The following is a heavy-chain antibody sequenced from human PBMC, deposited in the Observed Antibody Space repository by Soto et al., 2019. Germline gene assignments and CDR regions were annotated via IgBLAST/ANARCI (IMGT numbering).Heavy chain of an antibody. Sequence: GSLRLSCAAFGFTFSSYAVHWVRQAPGKGLEWVAVISYDGSNKYYADSVKGRFTISRDNSKNTLYLQMNSLRAEDTAVYYCAREYYIAAAGTATYYYYGMDVWGQATTVTVSS. D-gene: IGHD6-13*01. V-gene: IGHV3-30-3*01. CDR1: GFTFSSYA. CDR3: AREYYIAAAGTATYYYYGMDV. CDR2: ISYDGSNK. J-gene: IGHJ6*02.